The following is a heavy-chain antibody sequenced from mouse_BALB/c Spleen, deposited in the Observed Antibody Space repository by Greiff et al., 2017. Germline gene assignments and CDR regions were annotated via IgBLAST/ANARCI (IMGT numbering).Heavy chain of an antibody. CDR2: ISSGGSYT. V-gene: IGHV5-9-4*01. CDR1: GFTFSSYA. CDR3: ARDQVPYAMDY. D-gene: IGHD2-14*01. J-gene: IGHJ4*01. Sequence: EVMLVESGGGLVKPGGSLKLSCAASGFTFSSYAMSWVRQSPEKRLEWVAEISSGGSYTYYPDTVTGRFTISRDNAKNTLYLEMSSLRSEDTAMYYCARDQVPYAMDYWGQGTSVTVSS.